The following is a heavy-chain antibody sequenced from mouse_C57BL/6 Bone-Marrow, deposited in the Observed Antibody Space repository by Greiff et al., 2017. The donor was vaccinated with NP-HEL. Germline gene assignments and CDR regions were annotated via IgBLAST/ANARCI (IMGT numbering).Heavy chain of an antibody. CDR2: IHPNSGST. CDR3: ARWPIGYGSSYKDY. Sequence: QVQLQQPGAELVKPGASVKLSCKASGYTFTSYWMHWVKQRPGQGLEWIGMIHPNSGSTNYNEKFKSKATLTVDKSSSTAYMQLSSLTSEDSAVYYCARWPIGYGSSYKDYWGQGTTLTVSS. CDR1: GYTFTSYW. V-gene: IGHV1-64*01. D-gene: IGHD1-1*01. J-gene: IGHJ2*01.